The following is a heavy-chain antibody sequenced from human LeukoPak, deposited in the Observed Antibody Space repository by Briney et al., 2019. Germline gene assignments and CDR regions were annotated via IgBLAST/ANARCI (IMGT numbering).Heavy chain of an antibody. D-gene: IGHD3-3*01. CDR1: GFTFGDYY. CDR2: ISSSGSTI. J-gene: IGHJ6*03. Sequence: GGSLRLSCAASGFTFGDYYMCWIRQAPGKGLEWVSYISSSGSTIYYADSAKGRFTISRDNAKNSLYLQMNSLRAEDTAVYYCARVYGRDFWSGYYPGYMDVWGKGTTVTVSS. V-gene: IGHV3-11*04. CDR3: ARVYGRDFWSGYYPGYMDV.